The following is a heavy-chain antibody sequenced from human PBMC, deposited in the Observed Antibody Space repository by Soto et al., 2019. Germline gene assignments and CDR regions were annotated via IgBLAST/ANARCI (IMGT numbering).Heavy chain of an antibody. D-gene: IGHD2-8*01. Sequence: ASVKVSCKASGYTFTSYDINWVRQATGQGLEWMGWMNPNSGNTGYAQKFQGRVTMTRNTSISTAYMELSSLGSEDTAVYYCARYCTKPHPGAAAYYYYGMDVWGQGTTVTVSS. CDR3: ARYCTKPHPGAAAYYYYGMDV. CDR1: GYTFTSYD. CDR2: MNPNSGNT. V-gene: IGHV1-8*01. J-gene: IGHJ6*02.